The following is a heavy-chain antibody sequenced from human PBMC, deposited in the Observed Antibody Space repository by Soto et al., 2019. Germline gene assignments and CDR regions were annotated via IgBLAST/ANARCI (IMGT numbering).Heavy chain of an antibody. CDR2: ISGSGGGT. Sequence: GGSMRFPCAATGLTFSSYAMSWVRQAPGKGLEWVSVISGSGGGTYYADSAKGRFTSSRVKSKNTLYLQMNSLRVEDSAVFICAKTVAARPDLDLDSWVHGTLVTVSS. D-gene: IGHD6-6*01. V-gene: IGHV3-23*01. J-gene: IGHJ5*01. CDR3: AKTVAARPDLDLDS. CDR1: GLTFSSYA.